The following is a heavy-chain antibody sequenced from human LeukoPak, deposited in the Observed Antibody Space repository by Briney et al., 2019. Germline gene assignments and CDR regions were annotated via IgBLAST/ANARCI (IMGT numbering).Heavy chain of an antibody. V-gene: IGHV2-5*02. J-gene: IGHJ4*02. CDR2: IYWDDDK. D-gene: IGHD3-10*01. CDR3: ARQGHYGSGDYYFDY. CDR1: GFSLSTSGVG. Sequence: SGPTLVNPTQTLTLTCTFSGFSLSTSGVGVGWISQPPGKALEWLALIYWDDDKRYSPSLKSRLTTTKDTSKNQVVLTMTNMDPVDTATYYCARQGHYGSGDYYFDYWGQGTLVTVSS.